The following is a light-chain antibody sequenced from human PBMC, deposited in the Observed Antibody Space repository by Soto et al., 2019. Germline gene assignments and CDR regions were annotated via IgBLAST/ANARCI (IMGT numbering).Light chain of an antibody. J-gene: IGKJ4*01. Sequence: DIQMTQSPSSLSASVGDRVTITCQASQDISNYLNWYQQKPGKAPKLLIYDASNLETGVPSRFSGSGSGTDFTFTISSLQPEDFAPYYCQHFDNLPPAFGGGTKVEIK. V-gene: IGKV1-33*01. CDR2: DAS. CDR1: QDISNY. CDR3: QHFDNLPPA.